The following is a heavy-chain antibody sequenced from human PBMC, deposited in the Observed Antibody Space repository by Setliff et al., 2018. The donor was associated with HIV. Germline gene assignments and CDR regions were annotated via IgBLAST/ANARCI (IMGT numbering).Heavy chain of an antibody. V-gene: IGHV3-73*01. CDR2: IRSKANRYTT. Sequence: GESLKISCRASGFTFSVSAIHWVRQVPGVGLEWVGRIRSKANRYTTTYVASVKGRFTVSRDDSENMAYLQMNSLNIADTAIYYCARRVSGSYYPYFDYWGQGTLVTVSS. D-gene: IGHD1-26*01. CDR3: ARRVSGSYYPYFDY. CDR1: GFTFSVSA. J-gene: IGHJ4*02.